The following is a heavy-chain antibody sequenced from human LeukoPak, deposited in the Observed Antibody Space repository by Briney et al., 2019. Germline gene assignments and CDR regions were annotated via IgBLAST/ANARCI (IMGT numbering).Heavy chain of an antibody. Sequence: PSETLSLTCTVSGGSISSSSYYWGWIRQPPGKGLEWIGSIYYSGSTYYNPSLKSRATISVDTSKNQFSLKLSSVTAADTAVYYCARHALLWKSWFVPWGQGTLVTVSS. CDR1: GGSISSSSYY. J-gene: IGHJ5*02. V-gene: IGHV4-39*01. CDR3: ARHALLWKSWFVP. CDR2: IYYSGST. D-gene: IGHD3-10*01.